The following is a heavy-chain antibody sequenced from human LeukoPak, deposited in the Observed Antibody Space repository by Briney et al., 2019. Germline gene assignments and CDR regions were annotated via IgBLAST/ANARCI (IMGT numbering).Heavy chain of an antibody. V-gene: IGHV3-9*01. Sequence: GRSLRLSCAASGFTFDDYAMHWVRQAPGKGLEWVSGISWNSGSIGYADSVKGRFTISRDNAKNSLYLQMNSLRAEDTALYYCAKDLWLRSDPYYYCGMDVWGQGTTVTVSS. CDR3: AKDLWLRSDPYYYCGMDV. D-gene: IGHD5-12*01. J-gene: IGHJ6*02. CDR1: GFTFDDYA. CDR2: ISWNSGSI.